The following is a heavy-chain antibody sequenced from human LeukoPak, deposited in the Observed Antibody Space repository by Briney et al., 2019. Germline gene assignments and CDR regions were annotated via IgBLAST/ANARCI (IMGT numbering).Heavy chain of an antibody. J-gene: IGHJ6*04. CDR3: VATALRRRKDYYGMDV. CDR2: IYYSGST. Sequence: SETLSLTCAVYGGSFSSYYWSWIRQPPGKGLEWIGYIYYSGSTNYNPSLKSRVTISVDTSKNQFSLKLSSVTAADTAVYYCVATALRRRKDYYGMDVWGKGTTVTVSS. D-gene: IGHD4-17*01. V-gene: IGHV4-59*01. CDR1: GGSFSSYY.